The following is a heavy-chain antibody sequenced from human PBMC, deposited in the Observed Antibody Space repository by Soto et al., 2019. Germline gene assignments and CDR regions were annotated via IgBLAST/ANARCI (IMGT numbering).Heavy chain of an antibody. V-gene: IGHV4-34*01. J-gene: IGHJ4*02. D-gene: IGHD3-16*01. Sequence: SETLSLTCAVYGGSFSGYYWSWIRQPPGKGLEWIGEINHSGSTNYNPSLKSRVTISVDTSKNQFSLKLSSVTAADTAVYYCARGRKGGRPFDYWGQGTLVTVSS. CDR3: ARGRKGGRPFDY. CDR1: GGSFSGYY. CDR2: INHSGST.